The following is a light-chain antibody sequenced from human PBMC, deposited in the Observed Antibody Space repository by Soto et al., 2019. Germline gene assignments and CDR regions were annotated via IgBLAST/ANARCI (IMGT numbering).Light chain of an antibody. J-gene: IGLJ1*01. Sequence: QSVLAQPASVYGSPGQSNTISSTGTSSDVGGYNYVSWYQQHPGKAPKLMIYEVSTRPSGVSNRFSGSKSGNTASPTISGLQAEDESDYFCSSYTSSSTYVFGTGTKVTV. V-gene: IGLV2-14*01. CDR3: SSYTSSSTYV. CDR2: EVS. CDR1: SSDVGGYNY.